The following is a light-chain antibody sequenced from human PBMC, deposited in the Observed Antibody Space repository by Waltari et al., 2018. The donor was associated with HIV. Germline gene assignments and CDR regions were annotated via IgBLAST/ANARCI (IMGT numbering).Light chain of an antibody. V-gene: IGLV3-1*01. CDR2: QDS. CDR1: QLGDKY. CDR3: QAWDSSSVV. Sequence: SSELTQPPPVSVSPGQKARMTCSGDQLGDKYACWYQQKPGQSPVLVIYQDSKRPSGSPERFSGSNSGNTATLTISGTQAMDEADYYCQAWDSSSVVFGGGTKLTVL. J-gene: IGLJ2*01.